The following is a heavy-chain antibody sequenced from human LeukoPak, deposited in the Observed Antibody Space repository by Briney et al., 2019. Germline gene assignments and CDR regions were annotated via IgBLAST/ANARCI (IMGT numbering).Heavy chain of an antibody. V-gene: IGHV3-74*01. CDR2: INSDGINT. J-gene: IGHJ5*02. D-gene: IGHD3-22*01. CDR3: ARDLGQYYDTSDNWFDP. Sequence: GGSLRLSCAASGFTFSSYGMHWVRQAPGKGLVWVSRINSDGINTSYADSVKGRFTISRDNAKNTLNLQMNSLRAEDTAVYYCARDLGQYYDTSDNWFDPWGQGTLVTVSS. CDR1: GFTFSSYG.